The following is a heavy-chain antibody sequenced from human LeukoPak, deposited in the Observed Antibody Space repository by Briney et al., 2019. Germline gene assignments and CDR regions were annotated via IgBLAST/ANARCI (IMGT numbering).Heavy chain of an antibody. D-gene: IGHD6-13*01. Sequence: ASVKVSCKASGYTFTGYYMHWVRQAPGQGLEWMGWINPNSGGTNYAQQFQGRVTMTRDTSISTAYMELSRLRSDDTAVYYCARESYSSSWDDAFDIWGQGTMVTVSS. J-gene: IGHJ3*02. V-gene: IGHV1-2*02. CDR2: INPNSGGT. CDR3: ARESYSSSWDDAFDI. CDR1: GYTFTGYY.